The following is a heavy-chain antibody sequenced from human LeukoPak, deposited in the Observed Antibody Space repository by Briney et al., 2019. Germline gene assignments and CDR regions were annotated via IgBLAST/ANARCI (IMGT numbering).Heavy chain of an antibody. CDR2: IWYDGSNK. J-gene: IGHJ4*02. D-gene: IGHD3-22*01. Sequence: GGPLRLSCAASGFTFSSYGMPWVRQAPGKGLEWVAVIWYDGSNKYYADSVKGRFTISRDNSKNTLYLQMNSLRAEDTAVYYCARVPYYYDSSGYYGDYWGQGTLVTVSS. CDR3: ARVPYYYDSSGYYGDY. V-gene: IGHV3-33*01. CDR1: GFTFSSYG.